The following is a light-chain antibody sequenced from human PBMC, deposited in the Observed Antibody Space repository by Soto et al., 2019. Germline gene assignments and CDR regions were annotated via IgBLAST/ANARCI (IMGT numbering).Light chain of an antibody. CDR1: SSDVGSYNY. CDR2: DVS. Sequence: QSVLTQPASVSGSPGQSITISCTGTSSDVGSYNYVSWYQHPPGKAPKLMFFDVSNRPSGVSNRFSGSKSGNTAPLTISGLQPEDEADYYCSSYTTSNTRQIVFGTGTKVTVL. J-gene: IGLJ1*01. V-gene: IGLV2-14*03. CDR3: SSYTTSNTRQIV.